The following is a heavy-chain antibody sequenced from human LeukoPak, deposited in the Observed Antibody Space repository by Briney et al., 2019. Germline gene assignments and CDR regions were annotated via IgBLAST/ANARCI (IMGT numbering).Heavy chain of an antibody. CDR2: IYYSGST. CDR1: GGSISSSSYY. J-gene: IGHJ5*02. CDR3: AGRASGYLDWFDP. V-gene: IGHV4-39*01. Sequence: SETLSLTCTVSGGSISSSSYYWGWIRQPPGKGLEWIGSIYYSGSTYYNPSLKSRVTISVDTSKNQFSLKLSSVTAADTAVYYCAGRASGYLDWFDPWGQGTLVTVSS. D-gene: IGHD3-3*01.